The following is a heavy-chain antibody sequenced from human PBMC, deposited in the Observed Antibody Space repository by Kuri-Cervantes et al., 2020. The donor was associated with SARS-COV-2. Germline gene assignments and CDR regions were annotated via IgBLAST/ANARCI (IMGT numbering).Heavy chain of an antibody. J-gene: IGHJ4*02. V-gene: IGHV3-30*18. CDR3: AKIMTTVTTNDY. CDR1: GFTFSSYA. D-gene: IGHD4-11*01. CDR2: ISYDGSNK. Sequence: GESLKISCAASGFTFSSYAMHWVRQAPGKGLEWVAVISYDGSNKYYADSVKGRFTISRGNSKNTLYLQMNSLGAEDTAVYYCAKIMTTVTTNDYWGQGTLVTVSS.